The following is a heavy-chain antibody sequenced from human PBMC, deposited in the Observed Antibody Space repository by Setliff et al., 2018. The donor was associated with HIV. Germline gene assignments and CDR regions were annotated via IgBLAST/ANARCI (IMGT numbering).Heavy chain of an antibody. CDR1: GYSFTNYW. Sequence: PGESLKISCKGSGYSFTNYWIGWVRQMPGKGLEWMGIIYPADSDTRYSPSFQGQVTTSADKSISTAYLQWSSLKASDTAMYYCARHSSSGWYSDHDAFDIWGQGTMVTVSS. D-gene: IGHD6-19*01. CDR2: IYPADSDT. J-gene: IGHJ3*02. CDR3: ARHSSSGWYSDHDAFDI. V-gene: IGHV5-51*01.